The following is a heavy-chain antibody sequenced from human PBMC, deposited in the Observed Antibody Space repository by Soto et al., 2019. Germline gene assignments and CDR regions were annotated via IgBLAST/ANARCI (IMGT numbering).Heavy chain of an antibody. D-gene: IGHD5-18*01. Sequence: ASVKVSCKASGYTFTSYGISWVRQAPGQGLEWMGWISAYNGNTNYAQKLQGRVTMTTDTSTSTAYMELRSLRAGDTAVYYCAKVTYSYGPHFDYWGQGTLVTVSS. CDR2: ISAYNGNT. V-gene: IGHV1-18*01. J-gene: IGHJ4*02. CDR1: GYTFTSYG. CDR3: AKVTYSYGPHFDY.